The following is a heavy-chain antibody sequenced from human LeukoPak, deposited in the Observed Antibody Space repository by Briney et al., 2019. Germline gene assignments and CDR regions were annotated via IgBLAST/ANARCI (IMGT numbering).Heavy chain of an antibody. Sequence: GGSLRLSCAASGFTFSSYAMSWVRQAPGKGLEWVSAISGSGGSTYYADSVKGRFTISRDNSTNTLYLQMHSLGAEDTAVYCCASGPYYYDSSGLNYFDYWGQGTLVTVSS. D-gene: IGHD3-22*01. J-gene: IGHJ4*02. CDR2: ISGSGGST. CDR1: GFTFSSYA. CDR3: ASGPYYYDSSGLNYFDY. V-gene: IGHV3-23*01.